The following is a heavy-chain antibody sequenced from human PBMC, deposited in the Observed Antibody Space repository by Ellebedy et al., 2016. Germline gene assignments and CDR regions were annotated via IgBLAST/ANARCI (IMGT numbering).Heavy chain of an antibody. CDR2: IIPIFGTA. D-gene: IGHD3-22*01. V-gene: IGHV1-69*13. J-gene: IGHJ4*02. CDR1: GGTFSSYA. CDR3: ARDGEGDYYDSSGY. Sequence: SVKVSXXASGGTFSSYAISWVRQAPGQGLEWMGGIIPIFGTANYAQKFQGRVTITADESTSTAYMELSSLRSEDTAVYYCARDGEGDYYDSSGYWGQGTLVTVSS.